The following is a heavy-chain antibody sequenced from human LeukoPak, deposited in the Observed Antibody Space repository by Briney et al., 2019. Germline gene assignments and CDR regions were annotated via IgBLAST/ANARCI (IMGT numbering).Heavy chain of an antibody. V-gene: IGHV1-46*01. J-gene: IGHJ4*02. D-gene: IGHD4-23*01. Sequence: ASVKVSCKASGYTFTSYYMHWVRQAPGQGLEWMGIINPSGGSTSYAQKFQGRVTMTRDTSTSTVYMELSSLRSEDTAVYYCAREGPTTVVRPLGNFDYWGQGTLVTVSS. CDR3: AREGPTTVVRPLGNFDY. CDR2: INPSGGST. CDR1: GYTFTSYY.